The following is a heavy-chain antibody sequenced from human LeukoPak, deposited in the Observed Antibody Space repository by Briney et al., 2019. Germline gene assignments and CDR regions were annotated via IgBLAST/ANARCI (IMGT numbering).Heavy chain of an antibody. CDR3: ARGIVATLNGIPYYYYGMDV. V-gene: IGHV3-66*01. J-gene: IGHJ6*02. Sequence: GGSLRLSCAASGFTVSSNYMSWVCQAPGKGLEWVSVIYSGGSTYYADSVKGRFTISRDNSKNTLYLQMNSLRAEDTAVYYCARGIVATLNGIPYYYYGMDVWGQGTTVTVSS. D-gene: IGHD5-12*01. CDR2: IYSGGST. CDR1: GFTVSSNY.